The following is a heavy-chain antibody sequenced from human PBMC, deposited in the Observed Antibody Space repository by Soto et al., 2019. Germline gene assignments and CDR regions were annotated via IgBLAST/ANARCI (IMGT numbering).Heavy chain of an antibody. CDR3: ARDRGRIQLWLIDGMDV. CDR2: ISYDGSNK. V-gene: IGHV3-30-3*01. J-gene: IGHJ6*02. D-gene: IGHD5-18*01. Sequence: GGSLRLSCAASGFTFSSYAMHWVRQAPGKGLEWVAVISYDGSNKYYADSVKGRFTISRDNSKNTLYLQMNSLRAEDTAVYYCARDRGRIQLWLIDGMDVWGQGTTVTAS. CDR1: GFTFSSYA.